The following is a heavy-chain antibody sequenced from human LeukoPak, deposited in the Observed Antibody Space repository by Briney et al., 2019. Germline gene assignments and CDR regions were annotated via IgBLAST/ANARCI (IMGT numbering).Heavy chain of an antibody. J-gene: IGHJ5*02. V-gene: IGHV3-21*01. CDR2: ISSSSSYI. CDR3: AREGGITMVRTPWFDP. Sequence: PGGSLRLSCAASGFTFSSYSMNWVRQAPGKGLEWVSSISSSSSYIYYADSVKGRFTISRDNAKNSLYLQMNSLRAEDTAVYYCAREGGITMVRTPWFDPWGQGTLVTVSS. D-gene: IGHD3-10*01. CDR1: GFTFSSYS.